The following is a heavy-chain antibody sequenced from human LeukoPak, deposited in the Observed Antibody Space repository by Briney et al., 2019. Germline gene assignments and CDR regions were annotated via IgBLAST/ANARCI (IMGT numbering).Heavy chain of an antibody. D-gene: IGHD1-26*01. J-gene: IGHJ4*02. CDR3: ARRGSSVGGSYYSFDY. Sequence: ASVKVSCKASGYTVTGYYMHWVRQAPGQGLEGMGWINPNSGGTNYAQKFQGRVTMTRDTSISPAYMELSRLTSADTAVYYCARRGSSVGGSYYSFDYWGQGTLVTVSS. V-gene: IGHV1-2*02. CDR1: GYTVTGYY. CDR2: INPNSGGT.